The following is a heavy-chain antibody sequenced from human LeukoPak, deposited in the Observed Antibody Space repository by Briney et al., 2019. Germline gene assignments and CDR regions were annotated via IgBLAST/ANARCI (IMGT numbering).Heavy chain of an antibody. CDR1: GFTVSSNY. Sequence: GGSLRLSCAASGFTVSSNYMSWVRQAPGKGLGWVSVIYSGGSTYYADSVKGRFTISRDNSKNTLYLQMNSLRAEDTAIHCCARDAVLSSGWYYFDQWGQGTLVTVSS. V-gene: IGHV3-66*01. CDR2: IYSGGST. CDR3: ARDAVLSSGWYYFDQ. J-gene: IGHJ4*02. D-gene: IGHD6-19*01.